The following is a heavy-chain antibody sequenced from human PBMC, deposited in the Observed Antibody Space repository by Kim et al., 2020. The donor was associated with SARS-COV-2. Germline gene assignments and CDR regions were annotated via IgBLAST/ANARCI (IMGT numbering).Heavy chain of an antibody. D-gene: IGHD3-16*01. J-gene: IGHJ4*02. Sequence: QDGTEKYYVDSVKGRFTISRDNAKNSLYLQMTSLRVDDTAVYYCARGWQGEWGQGTLVTVSS. CDR2: QDGTEK. CDR3: ARGWQGE. V-gene: IGHV3-7*03.